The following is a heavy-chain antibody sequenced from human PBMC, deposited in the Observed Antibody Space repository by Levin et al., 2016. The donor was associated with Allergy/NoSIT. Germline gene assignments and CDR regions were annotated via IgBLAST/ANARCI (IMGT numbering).Heavy chain of an antibody. Sequence: SETLSLTCTVSGGSISSSSYYWGWIRQPPGKGLEWIGSIYYSGSTYYNPSLKSRVTISVDTSKNQFSLKLSSVTAADTAVYYCARGRLVGAFYWGQGTLVTVSS. CDR3: ARGRLVGAFY. J-gene: IGHJ4*02. CDR1: GGSISSSSYY. V-gene: IGHV4-39*07. CDR2: IYYSGST. D-gene: IGHD1-26*01.